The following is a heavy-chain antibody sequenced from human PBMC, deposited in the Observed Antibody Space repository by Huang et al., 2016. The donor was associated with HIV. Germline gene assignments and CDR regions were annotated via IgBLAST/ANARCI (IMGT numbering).Heavy chain of an antibody. Sequence: QVRLEQWGPNLLKPSDTLSLKCAVYGGSFSDYFWTWIRQSPVKGLAWVGEGNDRGSATHNPSLRSRVSISVDSSKNQFYLNLTSVTAADTAVYFCARPKMTATPSDSSWSYFDFWGRGTPVTVSS. J-gene: IGHJ4*02. CDR3: ARPKMTATPSDSSWSYFDF. V-gene: IGHV4-34*01. CDR1: GGSFSDYF. CDR2: GNDRGSA. D-gene: IGHD3-10*01.